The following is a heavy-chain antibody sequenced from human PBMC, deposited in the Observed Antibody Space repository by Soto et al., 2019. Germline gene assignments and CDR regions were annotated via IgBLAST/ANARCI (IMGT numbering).Heavy chain of an antibody. CDR2: ISNSGST. CDR3: ATSAQMATNPDL. J-gene: IGHJ5*02. Sequence: QVQLQESGPGLVKPSQTLSLTCSVSGGSLSRIGYYWSWIRQHPVKGLEWVGYISNSGSTYYNPSLKSRVAMSIDTSKNPVSLTLTSLTAADTAVYYCATSAQMATNPDLWGQGTLVTVSS. D-gene: IGHD5-12*01. V-gene: IGHV4-31*03. CDR1: GGSLSRIGYY.